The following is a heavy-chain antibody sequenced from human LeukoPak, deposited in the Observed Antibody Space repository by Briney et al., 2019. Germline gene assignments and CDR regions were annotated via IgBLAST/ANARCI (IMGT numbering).Heavy chain of an antibody. CDR2: ITKDGAKK. J-gene: IGHJ6*03. V-gene: IGHV3-7*03. CDR1: ELTFGDYC. D-gene: IGHD3-10*01. CDR3: ARANELWFGELLFSYYYYYMDV. Sequence: PGGSLRLSCAASELTFGDYCMTCVRQGPGKGLEWVATITKDGAKKYYVDSVKGRFTISRDNAKNSLYLQMNSLRAEDTALYYCARANELWFGELLFSYYYYYMDVWGKGTTVTVSS.